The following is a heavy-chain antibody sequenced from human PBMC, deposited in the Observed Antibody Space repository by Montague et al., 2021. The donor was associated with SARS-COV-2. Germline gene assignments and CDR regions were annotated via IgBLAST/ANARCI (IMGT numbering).Heavy chain of an antibody. CDR3: ARVASEHTAMAPDY. D-gene: IGHD5-18*01. J-gene: IGHJ4*02. CDR1: GFTFSRYS. Sequence: SLRLSCAAAGFTFSRYSMNWVRQAPGKGLEWISYISMSETRTQYADSVKGRFTISRDNARNSLCLQMRSLTGGDTAVYYCARVASEHTAMAPDYWGQGTLVTVSS. CDR2: ISMSETRT. V-gene: IGHV3-48*04.